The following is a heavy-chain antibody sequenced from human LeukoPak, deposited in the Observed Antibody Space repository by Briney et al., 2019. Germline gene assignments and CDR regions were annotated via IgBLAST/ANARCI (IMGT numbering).Heavy chain of an antibody. CDR3: AREYYYDSSGYSVDYYYYGMDV. D-gene: IGHD3-22*01. J-gene: IGHJ6*02. CDR2: INPNSGGT. CDR1: GYTFTDYF. Sequence: ASVRVSCKTPGYTFTDYFVHWVRQAPGQGLEWMGWINPNSGGTEYAQKFLGRVTMTRDTSISTAYMELSRLRSDDTAVYFCAREYYYDSSGYSVDYYYYGMDVWGQGTTVTVSS. V-gene: IGHV1-2*02.